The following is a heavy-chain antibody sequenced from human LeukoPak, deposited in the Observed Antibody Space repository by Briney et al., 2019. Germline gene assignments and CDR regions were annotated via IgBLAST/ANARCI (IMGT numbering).Heavy chain of an antibody. J-gene: IGHJ4*02. CDR1: GYSFTNYW. CDR3: ARLPGYCTGGSCYFDY. Sequence: GESLKISCKGSGYSFTNYWIGWVRQMPGKGLEWMGIIYPGDSDTRYSPSFQGQVTFSADKSISTTYLQWSSLKASDTAMYYCARLPGYCTGGSCYFDYWGQGTQVTVSS. V-gene: IGHV5-51*01. CDR2: IYPGDSDT. D-gene: IGHD2-15*01.